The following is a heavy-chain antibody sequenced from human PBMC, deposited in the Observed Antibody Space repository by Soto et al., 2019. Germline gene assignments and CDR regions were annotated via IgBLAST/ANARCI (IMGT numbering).Heavy chain of an antibody. CDR1: GFTFKNYF. V-gene: IGHV3-7*04. CDR2: IKEDESEK. CDR3: VRARVDS. Sequence: GGSLRLSCAASGFTFKNYFMTWVRQAPGKGLEWVATIKEDESEKYYGASVRGRFTVSRDSAKNSLYLQMNSLRLDDTAVYYCVRARVDSWGQGTLVTVSS. J-gene: IGHJ4*02.